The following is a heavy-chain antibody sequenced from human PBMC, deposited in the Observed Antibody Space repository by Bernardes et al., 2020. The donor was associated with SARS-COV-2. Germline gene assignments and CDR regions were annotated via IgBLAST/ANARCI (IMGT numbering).Heavy chain of an antibody. V-gene: IGHV3-23*01. CDR2: ISATGDNT. CDR3: VQRSSGWPYPFEY. D-gene: IGHD6-19*01. CDR1: GITFSSYA. Sequence: GLLSPSGAGSGITFSSYAMSWVRPAPGKGLEWVSSISATGDNTKYADSVKGRFTISRDNFKKTLYLQVNSLRAEDTAVYYCVQRSSGWPYPFEYWGQGTLVTVSS. J-gene: IGHJ4*02.